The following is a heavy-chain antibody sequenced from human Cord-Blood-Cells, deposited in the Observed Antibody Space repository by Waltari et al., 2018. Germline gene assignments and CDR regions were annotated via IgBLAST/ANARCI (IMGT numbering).Heavy chain of an antibody. Sequence: QLQLQESGPGLVKPSETQSLTCTVSGGSISSSSYYLGWTRQPPGKGLEWIGSIYYSGSPYYNPSLKSRVTISVDTSKNQFSLKLSSVTAADTAVYYCARHRTGDDAFDIWGQGTMVTDSS. CDR2: IYYSGSP. D-gene: IGHD7-27*01. J-gene: IGHJ3*02. CDR1: GGSISSSSYY. V-gene: IGHV4-39*01. CDR3: ARHRTGDDAFDI.